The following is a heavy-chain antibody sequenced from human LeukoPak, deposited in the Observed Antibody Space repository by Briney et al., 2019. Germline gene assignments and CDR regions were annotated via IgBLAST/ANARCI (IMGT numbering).Heavy chain of an antibody. Sequence: GGSLRLSCAASGFTFCDYYMGWIRQAPGKGLEWLSYISPSSAYTDYADSVKGRFTISRDNAKNSLDLQVNSLRAEDTAVYFCARYSVGASHYFDYWGKGTLVTVSS. J-gene: IGHJ4*02. D-gene: IGHD1-26*01. CDR1: GFTFCDYY. V-gene: IGHV3-11*03. CDR3: ARYSVGASHYFDY. CDR2: ISPSSAYT.